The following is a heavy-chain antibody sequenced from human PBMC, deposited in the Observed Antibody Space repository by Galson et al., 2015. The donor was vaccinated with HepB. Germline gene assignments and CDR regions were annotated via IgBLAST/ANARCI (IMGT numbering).Heavy chain of an antibody. CDR3: ARGNFVAAADVGSVYYFDY. Sequence: CAISGDSVSSNSAAWNWIRQSPSRGLEWLGRTYYRSKWYNDYAVSVKSRITINPDTSKNQFSLQLNSVTPEDTAVYYCARGNFVAAADVGSVYYFDYWGQGTLVTVSS. J-gene: IGHJ4*02. CDR2: TYYRSKWYN. V-gene: IGHV6-1*01. D-gene: IGHD6-13*01. CDR1: GDSVSSNSAA.